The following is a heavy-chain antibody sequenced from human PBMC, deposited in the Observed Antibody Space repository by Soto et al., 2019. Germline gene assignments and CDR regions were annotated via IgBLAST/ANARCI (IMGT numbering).Heavy chain of an antibody. Sequence: GGSLRLSCAASGFTFSSYAMSWVRQAPGKGLEWVSAISGSGGSTYYADSVKGRFTISRDNAKNSLYLQMNSLRAEDTAVYYCARDLWAMIVVVNDAFDIWGQGTMVTVSS. CDR3: ARDLWAMIVVVNDAFDI. V-gene: IGHV3-23*01. D-gene: IGHD3-22*01. J-gene: IGHJ3*02. CDR2: ISGSGGST. CDR1: GFTFSSYA.